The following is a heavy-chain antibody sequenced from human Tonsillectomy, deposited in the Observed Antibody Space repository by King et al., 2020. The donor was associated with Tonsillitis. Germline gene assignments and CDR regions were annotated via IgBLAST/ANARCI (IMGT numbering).Heavy chain of an antibody. CDR2: ISSSSKYI. CDR1: GFTFNSYS. CDR3: ARDYYSNYVFYALDV. J-gene: IGHJ6*02. V-gene: IGHV3-21*01. Sequence: QLVQSGGGLVKPGGSLRLSCAASGFTFNSYSVNWVRQAPGKGLEWVSSISSSSKYIYYADSVKGRFTISRDNAKNSLYLQMNSLRAEDTAVYYCARDYYSNYVFYALDVWGQGTTVTVSS. D-gene: IGHD4-11*01.